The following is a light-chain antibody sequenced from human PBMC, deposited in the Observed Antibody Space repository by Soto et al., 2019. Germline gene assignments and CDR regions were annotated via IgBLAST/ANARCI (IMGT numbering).Light chain of an antibody. CDR2: DVT. CDR3: SSSTSSSTVV. J-gene: IGLJ3*02. V-gene: IGLV2-14*01. Sequence: QSALTQPASVSGSPGQSVTISCSGSSSDVGAYNYVSWYQRHPGKAPKLMIYDVTNRPSGVSNRFSGSKSGNTASLTISGLQAEDEADYFCSSSTSSSTVVFGGGTKVTVL. CDR1: SSDVGAYNY.